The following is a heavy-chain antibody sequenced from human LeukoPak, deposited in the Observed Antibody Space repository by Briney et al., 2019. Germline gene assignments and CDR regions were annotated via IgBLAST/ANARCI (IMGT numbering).Heavy chain of an antibody. CDR3: ARESGDAFDI. V-gene: IGHV3-21*01. Sequence: PGGSLRLSCAASGFTFSSYSMNWVRQAPGKGLEWVSSIGSSSSYIYYADSVKGRFTISRDNAKNSLYLQMNSLRAEDTAVYYCARESGDAFDIWGQGTTVTVSS. CDR2: IGSSSSYI. D-gene: IGHD1-26*01. J-gene: IGHJ3*02. CDR1: GFTFSSYS.